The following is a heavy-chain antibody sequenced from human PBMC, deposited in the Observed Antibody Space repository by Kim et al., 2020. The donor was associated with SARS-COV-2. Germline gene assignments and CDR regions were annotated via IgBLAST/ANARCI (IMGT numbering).Heavy chain of an antibody. D-gene: IGHD2-2*01. V-gene: IGHV3-23*01. Sequence: GRFTISRDNSKNTLYLQMSSLRAEDTAVYYCASHLLGYCSSTSCQGAFDIWGQGTMVTVSS. J-gene: IGHJ3*02. CDR3: ASHLLGYCSSTSCQGAFDI.